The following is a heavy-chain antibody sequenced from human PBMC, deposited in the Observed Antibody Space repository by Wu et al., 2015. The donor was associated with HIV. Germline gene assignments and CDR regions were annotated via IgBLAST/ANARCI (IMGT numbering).Heavy chain of an antibody. CDR2: IIPIFGTA. J-gene: IGHJ6*03. Sequence: QVQLVQSGAEVKKPGSSVKVSCKASGGTFSSYAISWVRQAPGQGLEWMGGIIPIFGTANYAQKFQGRVTITADESTSTAYMELSSLRSEDTAVYYCARDGRDYDFWSGYADYYYMDVWGQRGPRSPSP. CDR1: GGTFSSYA. D-gene: IGHD3-3*01. V-gene: IGHV1-69*12. CDR3: ARDGRDYDFWSGYADYYYMDV.